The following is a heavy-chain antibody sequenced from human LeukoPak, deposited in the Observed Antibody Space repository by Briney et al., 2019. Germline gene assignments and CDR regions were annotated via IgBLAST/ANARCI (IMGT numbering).Heavy chain of an antibody. CDR1: GGTFTRYA. Sequence: RASVNVSSKASGGTFTRYAISCVRQTPGQGREWMGGIIPIFGTANYTQKVQGRVTITADESTSTAYMELSSVRSEDTAVYYCARDNRDSSGWYPPGRFDYWGQGTLVTVSS. V-gene: IGHV1-69*13. CDR3: ARDNRDSSGWYPPGRFDY. CDR2: IIPIFGTA. J-gene: IGHJ4*02. D-gene: IGHD6-19*01.